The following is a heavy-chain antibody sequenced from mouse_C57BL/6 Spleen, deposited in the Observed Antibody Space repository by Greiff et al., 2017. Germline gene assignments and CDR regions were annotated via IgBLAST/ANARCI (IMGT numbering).Heavy chain of an antibody. CDR2: IDPSDSYT. CDR3: ARTPYYYGSSYWYFDG. D-gene: IGHD1-1*01. J-gene: IGHJ1*03. CDR1: GYTFTSYW. V-gene: IGHV1-69*01. Sequence: QVQLQQPGAELVMPGASVKLSCKASGYTFTSYWMHWVKQRPGQGLEWIGEIDPSDSYTNYNQKFKGKSTLTVAKSSSTAYMQLSSLTSEDSAVYYCARTPYYYGSSYWYFDGWGTGTTVTVST.